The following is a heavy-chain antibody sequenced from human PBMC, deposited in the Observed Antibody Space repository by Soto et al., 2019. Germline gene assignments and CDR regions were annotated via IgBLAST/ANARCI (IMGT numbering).Heavy chain of an antibody. CDR3: VRVRRAEYSISWGYYFDH. Sequence: QVQKVESGGGLVKPGGSLRLSCAASGFTFSDYYMSWIRQAPGKGLEWVSYISSRSSDTNYADSVKGRFTISRDNAKNSLYLQMNSLRAEDTAVYYCVRVRRAEYSISWGYYFDHWGQGALVTVSS. CDR2: ISSRSSDT. D-gene: IGHD6-6*01. CDR1: GFTFSDYY. V-gene: IGHV3-11*06. J-gene: IGHJ4*02.